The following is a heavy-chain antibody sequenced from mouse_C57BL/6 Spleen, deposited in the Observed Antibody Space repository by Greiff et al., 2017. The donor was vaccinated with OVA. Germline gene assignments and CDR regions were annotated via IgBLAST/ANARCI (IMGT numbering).Heavy chain of an antibody. Sequence: EVKVVESGGGLVQPGGSLKLSCAASGFTFSDYYMYWVRQTPEKRLEWVAYISNGGGSTYYPDTVKGRFTISRDNAKNTLYLQMSRLKSEDTAMYYCARQGSNSRFAYWGQGTLDTVSA. V-gene: IGHV5-12*01. J-gene: IGHJ3*01. CDR3: ARQGSNSRFAY. D-gene: IGHD2-5*01. CDR2: ISNGGGST. CDR1: GFTFSDYY.